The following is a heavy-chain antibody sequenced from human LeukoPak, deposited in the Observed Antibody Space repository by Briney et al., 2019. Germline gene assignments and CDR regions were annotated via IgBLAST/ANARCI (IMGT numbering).Heavy chain of an antibody. CDR3: ARDPGAYSSSPIDY. V-gene: IGHV3-21*01. Sequence: GGSLRLSCAASGYTFSSYTMNWVRQAPGKGLEWVSSITSSSSYIYYADSVKGRFTISRDNAKNSLFLQMNSLRAEDTAVYYCARDPGAYSSSPIDYWGQGTLVTVSS. J-gene: IGHJ4*02. D-gene: IGHD6-6*01. CDR1: GYTFSSYT. CDR2: ITSSSSYI.